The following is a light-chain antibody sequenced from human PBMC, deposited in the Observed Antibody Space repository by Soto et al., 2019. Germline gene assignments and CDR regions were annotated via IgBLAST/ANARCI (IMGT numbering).Light chain of an antibody. V-gene: IGKV1-39*01. CDR3: QQSYRTPYT. Sequence: IQLTQSPSSLSASVGDTVTITCRASRTISNFLNWYQHKPGKGPKLLIYAASSLLSGVSSRFSGSGSGTDFTLTISSLRPEDFATYYCQQSYRTPYTFGQGTKLEI. CDR2: AAS. J-gene: IGKJ2*01. CDR1: RTISNF.